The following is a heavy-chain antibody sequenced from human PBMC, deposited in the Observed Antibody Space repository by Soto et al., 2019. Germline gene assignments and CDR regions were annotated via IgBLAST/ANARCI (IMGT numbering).Heavy chain of an antibody. V-gene: IGHV3-49*03. Sequence: GGSLRLSCTASGFTFGDYAMSWFRQAPGKGLEWVGFIRSKAYGGTTEYAASVKGRFTISRDDSKSIAYLQMNSLETEDTAVYYCTTGSCSGGSCYSSYYYYGMDVWGQGTTVTVSS. CDR1: GFTFGDYA. CDR2: IRSKAYGGTT. CDR3: TTGSCSGGSCYSSYYYYGMDV. D-gene: IGHD2-15*01. J-gene: IGHJ6*02.